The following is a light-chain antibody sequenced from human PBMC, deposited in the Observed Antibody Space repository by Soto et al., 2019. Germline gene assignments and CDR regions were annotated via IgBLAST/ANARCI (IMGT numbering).Light chain of an antibody. CDR2: KAS. V-gene: IGKV1-5*03. CDR1: QSISSW. CDR3: NQYSSYST. Sequence: DIQMTQSPSTLSASVGDRVTITCRASQSISSWLAWYQQKPGKAPRLLIYKASSLQSGVPSRFSGSGSGTDFTLTIGSLEPGDYATYYCNQYSSYSTFGEGTKVEIK. J-gene: IGKJ1*01.